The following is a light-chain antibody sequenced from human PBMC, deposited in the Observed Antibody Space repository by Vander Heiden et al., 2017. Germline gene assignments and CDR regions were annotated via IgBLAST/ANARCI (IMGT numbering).Light chain of an antibody. CDR2: DAS. J-gene: IGKJ4*01. CDR1: QSVSSY. Sequence: EIVLTQSPATLSLSPGERATLSCRASQSVSSYLAWYQQKPGQAPRLLIYDASNRATGITARFSGSGDGTDVTLTISSREPEDFAVYYCQQRSNGPPLLTFGGGTKVEIK. V-gene: IGKV3-11*01. CDR3: QQRSNGPPLLT.